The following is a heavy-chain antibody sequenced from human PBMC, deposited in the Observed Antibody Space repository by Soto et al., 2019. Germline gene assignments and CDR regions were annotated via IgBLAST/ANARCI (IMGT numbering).Heavy chain of an antibody. V-gene: IGHV1-3*05. Sequence: QVQLVQSWAEEKKPGASVKVSCKASGYTFTSYAMHWVRQAPGQGLEWMGWINAGHGNTKYSQKFQGRVTITRDTSASTAYMELRSLSSEDTAVYSCERDLPEADYWGQGTLVTVSS. D-gene: IGHD2-2*01. CDR2: INAGHGNT. J-gene: IGHJ4*02. CDR1: GYTFTSYA. CDR3: ERDLPEADY.